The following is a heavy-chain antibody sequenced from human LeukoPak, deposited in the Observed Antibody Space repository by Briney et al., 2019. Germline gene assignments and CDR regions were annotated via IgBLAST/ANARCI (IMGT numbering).Heavy chain of an antibody. D-gene: IGHD2-2*01. CDR2: IYYSGST. CDR3: ARDRRYCSSTSCPDFYYYGMDV. CDR1: GGSISSGGYY. Sequence: SETLSLTCTVSGGSISSGGYYWSWIRQHPGKGLEWIGYIYYSGSTYYNPSLKSRVTISVDTSKNQFSLKLSPVTAADTAVYYCARDRRYCSSTSCPDFYYYGMDVWGQGTTVTVSS. J-gene: IGHJ6*02. V-gene: IGHV4-31*03.